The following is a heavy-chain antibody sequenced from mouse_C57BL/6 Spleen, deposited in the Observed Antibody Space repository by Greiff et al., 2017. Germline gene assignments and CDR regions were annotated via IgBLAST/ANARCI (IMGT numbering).Heavy chain of an antibody. Sequence: EVKLVESGGGLVKPGGSLKLSCAASGFTFSSSAMSWVRQTPEKRLEWVATISDGGSYTYYPDTVKGRFTISRDNAKNNLYLQMSHLKSEDTAMYYCARSSGGYDWAYWGQGTLGTVSA. CDR3: ARSSGGYDWAY. J-gene: IGHJ3*01. CDR1: GFTFSSSA. CDR2: ISDGGSYT. D-gene: IGHD2-2*01. V-gene: IGHV5-4*03.